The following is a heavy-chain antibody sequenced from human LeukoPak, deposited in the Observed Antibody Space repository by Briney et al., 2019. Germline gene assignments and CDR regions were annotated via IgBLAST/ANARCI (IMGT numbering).Heavy chain of an antibody. CDR3: ARRGYSYGYNWFDP. CDR1: GFTFSSYG. D-gene: IGHD5-18*01. J-gene: IGHJ5*02. Sequence: GGSLRLSCAASGFTFSSYGMSWVRQAPGKGLEWVSYISSSGSTMYYADSVKGRFTISRDNAKSSLYLQMNSLRAEDTAVYYCARRGYSYGYNWFDPWGQGTLVTVSS. V-gene: IGHV3-48*04. CDR2: ISSSGSTM.